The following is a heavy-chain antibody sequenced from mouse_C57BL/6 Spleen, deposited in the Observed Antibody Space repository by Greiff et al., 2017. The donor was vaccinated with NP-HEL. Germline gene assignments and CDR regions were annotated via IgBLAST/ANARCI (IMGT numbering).Heavy chain of an antibody. V-gene: IGHV5-6*01. CDR3: GNYGSSEGYYAMDY. D-gene: IGHD1-1*01. CDR2: ISSGGSYT. J-gene: IGHJ4*01. Sequence: EVMLVESGGDLVKPGGSLKLSCAASGFTFSSYGMSWVRQTPDKRLEWVATISSGGSYTYYPDSVKGRFTISRDNAKNTLYLQMSSLKSEDTAMYYCGNYGSSEGYYAMDYWGQGTSVTVSS. CDR1: GFTFSSYG.